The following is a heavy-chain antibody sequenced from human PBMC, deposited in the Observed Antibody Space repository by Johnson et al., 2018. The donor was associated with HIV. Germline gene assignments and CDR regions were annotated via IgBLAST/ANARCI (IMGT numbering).Heavy chain of an antibody. Sequence: QVQLVESGGGVVQPGRSLRLSCAASGFTFSNYPMNWVRQAPGKGLEWVAVISFDGNNKYYADSVKGRFTILRDNSKNTLYLQMNSLRAEDTAVYYCATPQEGYSAFDIWGQGTMVTVSS. CDR1: GFTFSNYP. CDR3: ATPQEGYSAFDI. CDR2: ISFDGNNK. J-gene: IGHJ3*02. D-gene: IGHD2-15*01. V-gene: IGHV3-30-3*01.